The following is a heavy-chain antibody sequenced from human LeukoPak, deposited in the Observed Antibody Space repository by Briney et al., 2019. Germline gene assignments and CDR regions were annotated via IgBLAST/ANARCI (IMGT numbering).Heavy chain of an antibody. J-gene: IGHJ6*02. Sequence: ASVKVSCKASGYTFTSYDINWVRQATGQGLEWMGWMNPNSGNTGYAQKFQGRVTMTRSTSISTAYMELSSLRSEDTAVYYCARENEQLGSYYYGMDVWGQGTTVTVPS. CDR3: ARENEQLGSYYYGMDV. V-gene: IGHV1-8*01. D-gene: IGHD6-6*01. CDR2: MNPNSGNT. CDR1: GYTFTSYD.